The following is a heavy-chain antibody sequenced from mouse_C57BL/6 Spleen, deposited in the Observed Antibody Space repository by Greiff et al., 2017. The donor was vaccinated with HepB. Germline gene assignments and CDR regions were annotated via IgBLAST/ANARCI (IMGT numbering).Heavy chain of an antibody. Sequence: QVQLQQSGAELVRPGASVTLSCKASGYTFTDYEMHWVKQTPVHGLEWIGAIDPETGGTAYNQKFKGKAILTADKSSSTAYMELRSLTSEDSAVYYCTRGGDYGSLYYAMDYWGQGTSVTVSS. D-gene: IGHD1-1*01. CDR1: GYTFTDYE. V-gene: IGHV1-15*01. CDR2: IDPETGGT. J-gene: IGHJ4*01. CDR3: TRGGDYGSLYYAMDY.